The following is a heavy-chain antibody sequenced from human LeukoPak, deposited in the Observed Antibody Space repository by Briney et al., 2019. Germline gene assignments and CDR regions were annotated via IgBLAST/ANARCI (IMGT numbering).Heavy chain of an antibody. Sequence: GTSLRLSCAASGFSFSTFGMHWVRQAPGKGLEWLALIWYDGSNTYYAASVRGRFTISRDNSKNTLWLQLSSLRAEDTALYYCARVFGAWSYMGGFDLWGPGTMVTVSS. J-gene: IGHJ3*01. D-gene: IGHD1-26*01. CDR1: GFSFSTFG. V-gene: IGHV3-33*01. CDR2: IWYDGSNT. CDR3: ARVFGAWSYMGGFDL.